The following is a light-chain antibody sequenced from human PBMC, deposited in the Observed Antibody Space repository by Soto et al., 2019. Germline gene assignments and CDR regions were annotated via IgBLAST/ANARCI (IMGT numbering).Light chain of an antibody. CDR1: STDFENYNL. V-gene: IGLV2-23*01. CDR3: CSYAGSSARVV. J-gene: IGLJ2*01. Sequence: QSVLTQPASASGSPGQSITISCTRSSTDFENYNLVSWYQHCPDKAPKLIIYEGTKRPSEISDRFSGSESDTTASLIIAGLQPEDEADYYCCSYAGSSARVVFGGGTKLTVL. CDR2: EGT.